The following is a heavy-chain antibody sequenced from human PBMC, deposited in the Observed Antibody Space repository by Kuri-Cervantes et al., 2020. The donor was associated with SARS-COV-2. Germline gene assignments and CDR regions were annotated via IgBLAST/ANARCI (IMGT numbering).Heavy chain of an antibody. Sequence: GSLRLSCTVSGYSISSGYYWGWIRQPPGKGLEWIGEVNHNGGANYNPSLKSRVTISVDTSKNQFSLKLSSVTAADTAVYYCARQGANLDYWGQGTLVTVSS. CDR2: VNHNGGA. D-gene: IGHD5-12*01. CDR1: GYSISSGYY. J-gene: IGHJ4*02. V-gene: IGHV4-38-2*02. CDR3: ARQGANLDY.